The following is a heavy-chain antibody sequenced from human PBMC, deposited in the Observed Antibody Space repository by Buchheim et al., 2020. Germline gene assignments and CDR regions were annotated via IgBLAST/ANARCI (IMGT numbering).Heavy chain of an antibody. CDR1: GGSISSSNW. V-gene: IGHV4-4*02. J-gene: IGHJ5*02. CDR2: IYHSGSA. CDR3: ARCPYHYGAGLKRRVWFDP. Sequence: QVQLQESGPGLVKPSGTLSLTCAVSGGSISSSNWWSWVRQPPGKGLEWSGGIYHSGSANYNPSPKSRVTISVDKSKNQFSLKLSSVTAADTAVYYCARCPYHYGAGLKRRVWFDPGVKGTL. D-gene: IGHD3-10*01.